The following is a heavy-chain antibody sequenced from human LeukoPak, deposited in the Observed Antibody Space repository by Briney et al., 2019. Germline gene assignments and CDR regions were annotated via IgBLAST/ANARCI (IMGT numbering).Heavy chain of an antibody. Sequence: PGGSLRLSCAASGFTFSGSAMHWVRQASGKGLEWVGRIRSKANSYATAYAASVKGRFTISRDDSKNTAYLQMNSLKTEDTAVYYCTRRYEYSSSSYYYYYYMDVWGKGTTVTVSS. CDR3: TRRYEYSSSSYYYYYYMDV. CDR1: GFTFSGSA. J-gene: IGHJ6*03. CDR2: IRSKANSYAT. D-gene: IGHD6-6*01. V-gene: IGHV3-73*01.